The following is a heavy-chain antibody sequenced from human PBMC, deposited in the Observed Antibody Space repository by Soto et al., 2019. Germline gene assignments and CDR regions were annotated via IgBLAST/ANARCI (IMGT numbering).Heavy chain of an antibody. CDR2: IKSKTDGETT. D-gene: IGHD3-16*02. J-gene: IGHJ4*02. Sequence: EVQLVESGGGLVKPGGSLRLSCAASGFTFSNAWMSWVRQAPGKGLEWVGRIKSKTDGETTDYAAPVKGRFTISRDDSKNTLYLQMDSLQTEDTAVYYCTTAPYIWGSYLSNFWCQGTLVTVSS. CDR3: TTAPYIWGSYLSNF. V-gene: IGHV3-15*01. CDR1: GFTFSNAW.